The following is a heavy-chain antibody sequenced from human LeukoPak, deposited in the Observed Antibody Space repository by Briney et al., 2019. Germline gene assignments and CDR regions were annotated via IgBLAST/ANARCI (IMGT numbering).Heavy chain of an antibody. CDR3: ARDGLQQFGLHYFDY. CDR1: GGSISSSSYY. V-gene: IGHV4-61*01. D-gene: IGHD4-11*01. J-gene: IGHJ4*02. CDR2: VFHSGST. Sequence: PSETLSLTCTVSGGSISSSSYYWGWIRQPPGKGLEWIGYVFHSGSTAYNPSLKSRVTILVDTFMNQFSLSLTSVTAADTAVYYCARDGLQQFGLHYFDYWGRGALVTVSS.